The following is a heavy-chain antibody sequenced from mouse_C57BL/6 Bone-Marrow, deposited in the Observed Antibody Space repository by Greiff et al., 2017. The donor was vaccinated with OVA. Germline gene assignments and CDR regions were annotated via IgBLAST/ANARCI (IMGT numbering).Heavy chain of an antibody. CDR3: TRSGYRYAMDY. CDR1: GFTFSDAW. D-gene: IGHD2-2*01. Sequence: EVQRVESGGGLVQPGGSMKLSCAASGFTFSDAWMDWVRQSPEKGLEWVAEIRNKANNHTTYYAESVKGRCTISREDSKSSVYLQMNSLRAEDTGIYYCTRSGYRYAMDYWGQGTSVTVSS. CDR2: IRNKANNHTT. V-gene: IGHV6-6*01. J-gene: IGHJ4*01.